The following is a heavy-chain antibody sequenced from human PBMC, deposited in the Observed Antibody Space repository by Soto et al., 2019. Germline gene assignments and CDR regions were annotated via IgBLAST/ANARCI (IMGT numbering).Heavy chain of an antibody. CDR2: INPSGGST. J-gene: IGHJ6*02. CDR1: GYNFTSYY. Sequence: ASVKVSCKASGYNFTSYYMHWVRQAPGQGLEWMGIINPSGGSTSYAQKFQGRVTMTRDTSTSTVYMELSSLRSEDTAVYYCARDRRGATRENYYGMDVWGQGTTVTVSS. D-gene: IGHD1-26*01. V-gene: IGHV1-46*01. CDR3: ARDRRGATRENYYGMDV.